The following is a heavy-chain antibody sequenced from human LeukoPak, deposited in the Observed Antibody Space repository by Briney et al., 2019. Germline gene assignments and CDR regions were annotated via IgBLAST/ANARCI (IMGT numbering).Heavy chain of an antibody. CDR1: GYTFTGYY. V-gene: IGHV1-2*02. D-gene: IGHD2-8*01. CDR2: INPNSGGT. CDR3: ARGQDIVLMVGNYFDY. Sequence: ASVKVSCKASGYTFTGYYMHWVRQAPGQGLEWMGYINPNSGGTNYAHKFQGRVTMTRDTSISTAYMELSRLRSDDTAVYYCARGQDIVLMVGNYFDYWGQGTLVTVSS. J-gene: IGHJ4*02.